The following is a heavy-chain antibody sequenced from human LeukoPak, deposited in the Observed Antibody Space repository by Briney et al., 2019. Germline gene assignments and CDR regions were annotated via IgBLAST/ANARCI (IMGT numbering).Heavy chain of an antibody. Sequence: GGSLRLSCTASGFTFSSYGMRWVRQAPGKGLEWVAIIQYDGSNEYYVDSVQGRFTISRDNSKNTLYLQMNSLRAEDTAVYYCATLCCGIAAAGGFDYWGQGTLVTVSS. CDR3: ATLCCGIAAAGGFDY. CDR1: GFTFSSYG. V-gene: IGHV3-30*02. D-gene: IGHD6-13*01. J-gene: IGHJ4*02. CDR2: IQYDGSNE.